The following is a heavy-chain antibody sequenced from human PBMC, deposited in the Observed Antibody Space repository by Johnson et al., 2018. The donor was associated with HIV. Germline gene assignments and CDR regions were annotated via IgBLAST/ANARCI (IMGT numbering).Heavy chain of an antibody. D-gene: IGHD1-26*01. CDR1: GFTFSNYG. Sequence: QVQLVESGGGVVQPGRSLRLSCAASGFTFSNYGMHWVRQSPGRGLEWVAVILNDGTNQFYADSVKGRFTISRDNSKNTLYLQMNSLRAEDTAVYYCARGGVGDVFDIWGQGTMVTVSS. V-gene: IGHV3-33*08. CDR2: ILNDGTNQ. CDR3: ARGGVGDVFDI. J-gene: IGHJ3*02.